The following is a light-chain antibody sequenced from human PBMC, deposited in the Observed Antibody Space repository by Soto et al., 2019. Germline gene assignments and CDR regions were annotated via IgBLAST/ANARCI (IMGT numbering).Light chain of an antibody. J-gene: IGKJ4*01. Sequence: EIVMTQSPATLSVSPGEGATLSCRVSQSISSNLAWYQQKPGQAPKLLIYGASTRATGFPARFSGSGSGTEFTLTISSLQSEDFAVYYCQQYNDWPLTFGGGTKVDIK. CDR1: QSISSN. CDR2: GAS. CDR3: QQYNDWPLT. V-gene: IGKV3-15*01.